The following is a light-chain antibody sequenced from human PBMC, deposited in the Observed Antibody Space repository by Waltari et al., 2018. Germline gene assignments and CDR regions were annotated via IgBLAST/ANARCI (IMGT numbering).Light chain of an antibody. CDR2: DVR. Sequence: QSALTQPASVSGSPGQSITISCTGTSSDVGGYNYVSWYQPPPDKVPKLMIYDVRKLPAGASNRFSGSKSGNTASLTISVLQAQDEAEYYCSSYTSISTYVFRTGTKVTAL. CDR3: SSYTSISTYV. CDR1: SSDVGGYNY. V-gene: IGLV2-14*01. J-gene: IGLJ1*01.